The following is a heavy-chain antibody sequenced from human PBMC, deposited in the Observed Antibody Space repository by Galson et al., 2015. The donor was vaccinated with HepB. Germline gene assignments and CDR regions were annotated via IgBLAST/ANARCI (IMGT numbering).Heavy chain of an antibody. D-gene: IGHD6-6*01. CDR2: ISVYNGNT. Sequence: SVKVSCKASRYIFSTYGISWVRRAPGQGLEWMGWISVYNGNTNYAQKLQGRVTMTTDTSTSTAYMELRSLRSDDTAVYYCARARYSSSPPDYWGQGTLVTVSS. CDR1: RYIFSTYG. V-gene: IGHV1-18*01. J-gene: IGHJ4*02. CDR3: ARARYSSSPPDY.